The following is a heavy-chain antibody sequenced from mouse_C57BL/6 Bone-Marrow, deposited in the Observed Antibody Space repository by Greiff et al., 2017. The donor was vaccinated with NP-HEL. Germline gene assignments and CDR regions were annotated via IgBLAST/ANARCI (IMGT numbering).Heavy chain of an antibody. CDR2: IDPSDSET. Sequence: QVQLQQPGAELVRPGSSVKLSCKASGYTFTSYWMHWVKQRPIQGLEWIGNIDPSDSETNYNQNFKDKATLTVAKSSSTAYLQLSSLTSEDSAVYYCAREGFAYWGPGTLVTVSA. V-gene: IGHV1-52*01. CDR1: GYTFTSYW. J-gene: IGHJ3*01. CDR3: AREGFAY.